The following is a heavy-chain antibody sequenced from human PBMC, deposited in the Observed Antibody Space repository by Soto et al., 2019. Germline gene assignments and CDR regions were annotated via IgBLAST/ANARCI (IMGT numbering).Heavy chain of an antibody. J-gene: IGHJ4*02. CDR2: IYYSGST. Sequence: SETLSLTCTVSGGSISSYYWSWIRQPPGKGLEWIGYIYYSGSTNYNPSLKSRVTISVDTSKNQFSLKLSSVTAADTAVYYCARSETDYSRFDYWGQGTLVTVSS. V-gene: IGHV4-59*01. D-gene: IGHD3-9*01. CDR1: GGSISSYY. CDR3: ARSETDYSRFDY.